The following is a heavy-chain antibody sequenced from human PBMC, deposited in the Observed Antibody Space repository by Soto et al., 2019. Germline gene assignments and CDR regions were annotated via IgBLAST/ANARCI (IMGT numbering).Heavy chain of an antibody. Sequence: ASVTVSCTASGYIFTNYDINWVRQAPGQGLEYLGWINPNSGNTGYVQKFQGRVTMTRNTSINTAYMELNSLRSEDTAVYYCASGINYGDYSRRFDPWAQETLVTVSS. J-gene: IGHJ5*02. D-gene: IGHD4-17*01. CDR2: INPNSGNT. V-gene: IGHV1-8*01. CDR1: GYIFTNYD. CDR3: ASGINYGDYSRRFDP.